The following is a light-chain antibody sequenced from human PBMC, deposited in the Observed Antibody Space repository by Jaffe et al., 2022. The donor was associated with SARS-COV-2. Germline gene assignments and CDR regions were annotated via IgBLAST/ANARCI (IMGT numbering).Light chain of an antibody. V-gene: IGKV3-20*01. Sequence: EIVLTQSPGTLSLSPGERATLSCRASQSITSNFLAWYQQKPGQAPRLLIFGASSRATGIPDRFSGSGSGTDFTLTISRLEPEDFAVYYCQRYGSSLTFGPGTKVDIK. CDR3: QRYGSSLT. J-gene: IGKJ3*01. CDR1: QSITSNF. CDR2: GAS.